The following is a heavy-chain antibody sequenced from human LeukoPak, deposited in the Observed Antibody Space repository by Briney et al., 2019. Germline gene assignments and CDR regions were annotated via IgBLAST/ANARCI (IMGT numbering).Heavy chain of an antibody. Sequence: GGSLRLSRAGSGFTFSSYTMNWVRQAPGKGLEWVSSISNSATNIYYADSVTGRFTISRDNGKKSLYLQMDSLRAEDTAVYYCARDRGSTGYDLYDYWGQGTLVTVSS. CDR2: ISNSATNI. V-gene: IGHV3-21*01. CDR1: GFTFSSYT. D-gene: IGHD5-12*01. CDR3: ARDRGSTGYDLYDY. J-gene: IGHJ4*02.